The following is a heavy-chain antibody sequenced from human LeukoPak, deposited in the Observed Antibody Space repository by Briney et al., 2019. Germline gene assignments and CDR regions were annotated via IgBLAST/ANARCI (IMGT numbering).Heavy chain of an antibody. CDR2: IYHDGTT. J-gene: IGHJ4*02. CDR1: GGSISSSLW. D-gene: IGHD1-20*01. Sequence: SGTLSLTCTVSGGSISSSLWWTWVRQPPGKGLEWIGEIYHDGTTNYQSSLKSRATISLDKSKNQFSLELSSVTAADMAVYYCARRITGTLAPIAYWGQGTLVTVSS. V-gene: IGHV4-4*02. CDR3: ARRITGTLAPIAY.